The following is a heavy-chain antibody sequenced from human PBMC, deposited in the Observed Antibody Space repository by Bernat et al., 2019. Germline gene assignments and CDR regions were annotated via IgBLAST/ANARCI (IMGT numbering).Heavy chain of an antibody. J-gene: IGHJ3*02. D-gene: IGHD6-13*01. Sequence: QVQLVQSGAEVKKPGSSVKVSCKASGGTFSSYAISWVRQAPGQGLEWMGGIIPIFGTENYAQKFQDSVTITADESTSTAYMELSSLRSEDTAVYYCARVNRYSSSWGAFDIWGQGTMVTVSS. CDR2: IIPIFGTE. CDR1: GGTFSSYA. V-gene: IGHV1-69*01. CDR3: ARVNRYSSSWGAFDI.